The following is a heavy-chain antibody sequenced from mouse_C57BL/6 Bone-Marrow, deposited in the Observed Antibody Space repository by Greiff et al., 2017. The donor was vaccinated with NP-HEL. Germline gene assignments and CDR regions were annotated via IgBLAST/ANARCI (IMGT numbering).Heavy chain of an antibody. Sequence: QVQLQQPGAELVKPGASVKLSCKASGYTFTSYWMHWVKQRPGRGLEWIGRIDPSDSYTNYNQKFKGKSTLTVDKSSSTAYMQLSSLTSEDSAVYYCARSRSGYEFAYWGQGTLVTVSA. CDR2: IDPSDSYT. J-gene: IGHJ3*01. V-gene: IGHV1-69*01. CDR1: GYTFTSYW. D-gene: IGHD3-2*02. CDR3: ARSRSGYEFAY.